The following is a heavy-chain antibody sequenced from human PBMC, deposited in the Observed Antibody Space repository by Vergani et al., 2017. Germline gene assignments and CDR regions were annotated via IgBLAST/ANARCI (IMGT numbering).Heavy chain of an antibody. CDR2: IGKDGINT. Sequence: QVQLVESAGGVVQPGGSLRLSCAASGFTFSNFGMHCLRQATGKGLEWLAYIGKDGINTRYRDAVKGRFTVSRDNSKDILYLQMDSLRIEDTALYYCAKYLRDSTDGLPDSWGPGTLVIVSS. V-gene: IGHV3-30*02. CDR1: GFTFSNFG. CDR3: AKYLRDSTDGLPDS. D-gene: IGHD2-21*02. J-gene: IGHJ4*02.